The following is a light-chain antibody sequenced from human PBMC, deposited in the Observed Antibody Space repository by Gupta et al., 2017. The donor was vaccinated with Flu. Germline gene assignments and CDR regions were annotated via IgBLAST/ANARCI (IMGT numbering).Light chain of an antibody. CDR3: SSYAGSNNL. J-gene: IGLJ2*01. CDR2: EVT. V-gene: IGLV2-8*01. CDR1: SSDVGGYNY. Sequence: GTSSDVGGYNYVSWYQQHPGKAPKLMIYEVTKRPSGVPDRFSGSKSGNTASLTVSGLQAEDEADYYCSSYAGSNNLFGGGTKVTVL.